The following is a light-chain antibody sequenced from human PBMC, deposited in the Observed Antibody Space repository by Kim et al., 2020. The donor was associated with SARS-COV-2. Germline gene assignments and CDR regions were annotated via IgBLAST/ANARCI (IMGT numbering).Light chain of an antibody. J-gene: IGLJ2*01. CDR3: QAWDSSTVV. V-gene: IGLV3-1*01. CDR2: QHN. CDR1: KLGDKY. Sequence: VSPGQTASIACSGDKLGDKYACWYQQKPGQSPVLVIYQHNKRPSGIPERFSGSNSGNTATLTISGTQAMDEADYYCQAWDSSTVVFGGGTQLTVL.